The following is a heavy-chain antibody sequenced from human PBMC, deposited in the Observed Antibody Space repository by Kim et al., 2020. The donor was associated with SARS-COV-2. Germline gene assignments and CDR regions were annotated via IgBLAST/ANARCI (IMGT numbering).Heavy chain of an antibody. Sequence: GGSLRLSCAASGFTFSSYSMNWVRQAPGKGLEWVSSISSSSSYIYYADSVKGRFTISRDNAKNSLYLQMNSLRAEDTAVYYCARGDLWLPVYYFDYWGQGTLVTVSS. J-gene: IGHJ4*02. D-gene: IGHD5-18*01. CDR1: GFTFSSYS. V-gene: IGHV3-21*01. CDR2: ISSSSSYI. CDR3: ARGDLWLPVYYFDY.